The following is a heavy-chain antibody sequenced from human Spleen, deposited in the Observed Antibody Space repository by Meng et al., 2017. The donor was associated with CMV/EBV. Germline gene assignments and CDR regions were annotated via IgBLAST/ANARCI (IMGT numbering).Heavy chain of an antibody. CDR1: GYTFTGYY. J-gene: IGHJ6*02. V-gene: IGHV1-2*02. D-gene: IGHD1-14*01. CDR2: MNPNNGGT. CDR3: ARTKTTVADYYGMDV. Sequence: ASVKVSCKASGYTFTGYYMHWVRQAPGQGLEWMGWMNPNNGGTNYAQKFQGRVTMTRDTSISTAYMELSSLRSDDTAVYYCARTKTTVADYYGMDVWGQGTTVTVSS.